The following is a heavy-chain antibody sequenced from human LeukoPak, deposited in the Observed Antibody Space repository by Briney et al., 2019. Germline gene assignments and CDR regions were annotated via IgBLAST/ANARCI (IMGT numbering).Heavy chain of an antibody. CDR1: GDSLSSFY. CDR2: IYPGGNT. D-gene: IGHD3/OR15-3a*01. V-gene: IGHV4-4*07. J-gene: IGHJ4*02. Sequence: SETLSLTCTVSGDSLSSFYWSWIRQPAGKGLEWIWRIYPGGNTDYNPSLKSRVPVSVDPAKNQFSLRLTSVTAADTAVYFRAREWTGFAEFDYWGRGILVTVSS. CDR3: AREWTGFAEFDY.